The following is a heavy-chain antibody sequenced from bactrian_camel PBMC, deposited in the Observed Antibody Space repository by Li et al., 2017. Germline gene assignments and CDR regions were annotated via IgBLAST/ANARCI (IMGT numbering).Heavy chain of an antibody. Sequence: HVQLVESGGGSVQTGGSLTLPCAASGNTGTINVMAWFRQAPGKECEGVAAIYARGSTHYADSVKGRFTVSRDNANNTLYLQMNSLKPEDTAIYYCAAAKGLPDLLGGDIPTGARGPRSPSP. V-gene: IGHV3S53*01. D-gene: IGHD1*01. CDR2: IYARGST. CDR3: AAAKGLPDLLGGDIPT. J-gene: IGHJ4*01. CDR1: GNTGTINV.